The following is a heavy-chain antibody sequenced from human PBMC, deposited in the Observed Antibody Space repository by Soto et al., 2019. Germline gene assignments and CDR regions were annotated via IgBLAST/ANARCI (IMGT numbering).Heavy chain of an antibody. V-gene: IGHV1-18*01. CDR3: ATGWFGEFVYYFDY. J-gene: IGHJ4*02. CDR2: ISAYNGHT. D-gene: IGHD3-10*01. Sequence: QVQLVQSGAEVKKPGASVKVSCKASSYTFTSYGVNWVRQARGQGVEWMGWISAYNGHTNYAQKLQGRVTMTTDTSTSTAYMELRSLRSDDTAVYYCATGWFGEFVYYFDYWGQGTLVTVSS. CDR1: SYTFTSYG.